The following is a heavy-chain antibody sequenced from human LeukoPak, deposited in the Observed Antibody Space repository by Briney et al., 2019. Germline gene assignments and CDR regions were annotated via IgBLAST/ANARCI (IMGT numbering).Heavy chain of an antibody. CDR3: ARDYWGSLDY. CDR2: MSHSGAT. Sequence: SETLSLTCTVPGDFMSSTRTNYYWSWIRQPPGKGLEWIGYMSHSGATNNNFNPSLKSRVTLSVDTSKRQLSLKLSSVAAADTAIYYCARDYWGSLDYWGQGNLVTVSS. V-gene: IGHV4-61*01. D-gene: IGHD7-27*01. J-gene: IGHJ4*02. CDR1: GDFMSSTRTNYY.